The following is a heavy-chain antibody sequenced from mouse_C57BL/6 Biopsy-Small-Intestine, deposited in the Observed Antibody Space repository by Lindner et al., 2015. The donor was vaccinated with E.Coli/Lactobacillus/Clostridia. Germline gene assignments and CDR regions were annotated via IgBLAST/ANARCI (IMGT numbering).Heavy chain of an antibody. D-gene: IGHD2-3*01. CDR3: ARGIDGSYDY. CDR2: ISSGSSTI. V-gene: IGHV5-17*01. J-gene: IGHJ2*01. CDR1: GFTFSDYG. Sequence: VQLQESGGGLVKPGGSLKLSCAASGFTFSDYGMHWVRQAPEKGLEWVTYISSGSSTIYYADTVKGRFTISRDNAKNTLFLQMTSLRSEDTAMYYCARGIDGSYDYWVRGTTLTVSS.